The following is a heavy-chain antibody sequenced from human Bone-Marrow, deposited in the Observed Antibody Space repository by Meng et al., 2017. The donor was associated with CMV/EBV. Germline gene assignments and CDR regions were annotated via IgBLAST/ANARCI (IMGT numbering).Heavy chain of an antibody. V-gene: IGHV1-18*01. D-gene: IGHD6-13*01. J-gene: IGHJ4*02. CDR2: ISPDNGKT. CDR3: ARVEGIVVVPAIIAASGTHDY. CDR1: GYPFSSYG. Sequence: AQLVQSGSELKKAWSSGKVSCKASGYPFSSYGISWVRQAPGQGLEWVGWISPDNGKTNYAQIFQGRVTMTTDTSTSTAYMELRSLTFSDTAIYYCARVEGIVVVPAIIAASGTHDYWGQGTLVTVSS.